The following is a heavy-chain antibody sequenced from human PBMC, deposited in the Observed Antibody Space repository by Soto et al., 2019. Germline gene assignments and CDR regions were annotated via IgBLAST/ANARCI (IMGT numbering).Heavy chain of an antibody. V-gene: IGHV4-4*02. CDR1: GGSISSNNW. J-gene: IGHJ4*02. CDR3: ARGTLQPWGPFFDY. Sequence: QVQLQESGPGLVKPSGTLSLTCAVSGGSISSNNWWSWVRQPPGKGLEWIGEINHSGSTNSNPALNRRVTITVDKSKNKFSLKLSSVTTADTAVYYCARGTLQPWGPFFDYWGQGTLVTVSS. D-gene: IGHD3-16*01. CDR2: INHSGST.